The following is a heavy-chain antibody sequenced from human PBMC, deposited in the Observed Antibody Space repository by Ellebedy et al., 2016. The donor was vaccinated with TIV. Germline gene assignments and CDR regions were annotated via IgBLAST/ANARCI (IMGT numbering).Heavy chain of an antibody. CDR2: INPSGGST. V-gene: IGHV1-46*01. CDR1: GYTFTSYY. D-gene: IGHD2-2*01. Sequence: ASVKVSCXASGYTFTSYYMHWVRQPPGQGLEWMGIINPSGGSTSYAQKFQGRVTMTRDTSTSTVYMELSSLRSEDTAVYYCARENIVVVGYYYYGMDVWGQGTTVTVSS. J-gene: IGHJ6*02. CDR3: ARENIVVVGYYYYGMDV.